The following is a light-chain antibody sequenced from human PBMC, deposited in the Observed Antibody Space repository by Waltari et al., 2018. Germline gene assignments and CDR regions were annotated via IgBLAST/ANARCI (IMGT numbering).Light chain of an antibody. Sequence: QSALTQPPSVSGSPGQSVTIPCTGTSSDVGSYNRVSWFQQPPGTAPKLMIYEVMNRPAGVPDRFSGSKSGNTSSLTISGPQAEDEADYYCSSYTTRSTWVFGGGTKLTVL. V-gene: IGLV2-18*02. CDR2: EVM. J-gene: IGLJ3*02. CDR3: SSYTTRSTWV. CDR1: SSDVGSYNR.